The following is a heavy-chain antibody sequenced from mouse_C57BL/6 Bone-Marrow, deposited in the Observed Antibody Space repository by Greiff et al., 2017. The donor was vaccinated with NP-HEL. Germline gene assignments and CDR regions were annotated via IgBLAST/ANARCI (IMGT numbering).Heavy chain of an antibody. V-gene: IGHV1-72*01. CDR2: IDPNSGGT. CDR3: ARYYYGSRGWYFDV. CDR1: GYTFTSYW. Sequence: QVHVKQPGADLVKPGASVKLSCKASGYTFTSYWMLWVKQRPGRGLEWIGRIDPNSGGTKFNEKFKTKATLTVDKPSSTASMQLSSLTSEDSAVYYCARYYYGSRGWYFDVWGTGTTVTVSS. D-gene: IGHD1-1*01. J-gene: IGHJ1*03.